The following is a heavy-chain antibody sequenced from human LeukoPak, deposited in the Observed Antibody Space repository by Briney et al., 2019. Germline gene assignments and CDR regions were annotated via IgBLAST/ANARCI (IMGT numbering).Heavy chain of an antibody. D-gene: IGHD1/OR15-1a*01. V-gene: IGHV4-59*08. CDR2: IPYSGST. CDR1: GGSISIYY. J-gene: IGHJ4*02. Sequence: SETLSLTCTVSGGSISIYYWSWIRQPPGKGLEWIGYIPYSGSTNYNPSLKSRVTISLDTSKNQFALKLSSVTAADTAVYYCARSIIGTRSKFDYWGQGTLVTVSS. CDR3: ARSIIGTRSKFDY.